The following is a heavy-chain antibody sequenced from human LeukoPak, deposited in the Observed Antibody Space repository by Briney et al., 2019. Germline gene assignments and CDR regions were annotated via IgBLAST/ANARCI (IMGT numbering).Heavy chain of an antibody. D-gene: IGHD2-2*01. CDR1: GGSFSGYY. Sequence: SETLSLTCAVYGGSFSGYYWSWIRQSPGKGLEWIGEINHSGSTNYNPSLKSRVTISVDTSKNQFSLKLSSVTAADTAVYYCARWVVVPAAMRYFDYWGQGTLVTVSS. CDR3: ARWVVVPAAMRYFDY. V-gene: IGHV4-34*01. CDR2: INHSGST. J-gene: IGHJ4*02.